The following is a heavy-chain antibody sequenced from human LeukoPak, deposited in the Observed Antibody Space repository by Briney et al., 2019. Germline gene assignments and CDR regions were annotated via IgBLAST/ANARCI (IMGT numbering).Heavy chain of an antibody. CDR2: ISYDGSNK. V-gene: IGHV3-30*18. CDR3: AKESPFFDY. J-gene: IGHJ4*02. CDR1: GFTFSSYG. Sequence: GRSLRLSCAASGFTFSSYGMHWVRQAPGKGLEWVAVISYDGSNKYYADSVKGRFTISRDNSKNTLYLQMNSLRAEDTAVYYCAKESPFFDYWGQGTLVTVSS.